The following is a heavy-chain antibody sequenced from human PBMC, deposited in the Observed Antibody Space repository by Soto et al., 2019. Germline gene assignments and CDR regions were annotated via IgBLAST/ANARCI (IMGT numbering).Heavy chain of an antibody. CDR1: GFTFSSYS. V-gene: IGHV3-21*01. Sequence: GGSLRLSCAASGFTFSSYSMNWVRQAPGKGLEWVSSISSSSSYIYYADSVKGRFTISRDNDKNSLYLQMNSLRAEDTAVYYCARSHIADYMVRGLIITPGYVDVWGQGTTVTDSS. CDR2: ISSSSSYI. CDR3: ARSHIADYMVRGLIITPGYVDV. D-gene: IGHD3-10*01. J-gene: IGHJ6*02.